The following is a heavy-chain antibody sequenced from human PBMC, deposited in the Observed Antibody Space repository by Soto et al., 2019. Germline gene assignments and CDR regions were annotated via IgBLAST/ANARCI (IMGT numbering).Heavy chain of an antibody. J-gene: IGHJ3*02. Sequence: SETLSLTCVVSGGSFSTYYYNWIRQSPGKGLEWIGEINHSGSNNYSPSLKSRVTMSLDTSKNQFPLKLTSVTAADTAVYYCARGGSNDWQVAFDIWGQGTMVTVSS. CDR2: INHSGSN. CDR1: GGSFSTYY. D-gene: IGHD3-9*01. CDR3: ARGGSNDWQVAFDI. V-gene: IGHV4-34*01.